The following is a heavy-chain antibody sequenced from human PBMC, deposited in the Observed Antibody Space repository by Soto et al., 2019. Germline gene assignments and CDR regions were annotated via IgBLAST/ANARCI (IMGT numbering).Heavy chain of an antibody. J-gene: IGHJ4*02. CDR3: ARAGLVRRGPLLGYCSSTSCRPGDPLDY. CDR1: GFTFSSYG. Sequence: GGSLRLSCAASGFTFSSYGMHWVRQAPGKGLEWVAVIWYDGSNKYYADSVKGRFTISRDNSKNTLYLQMNSLRAEDTAVYYCARAGLVRRGPLLGYCSSTSCRPGDPLDYWGQGTLVTVSS. CDR2: IWYDGSNK. V-gene: IGHV3-33*01. D-gene: IGHD2-2*01.